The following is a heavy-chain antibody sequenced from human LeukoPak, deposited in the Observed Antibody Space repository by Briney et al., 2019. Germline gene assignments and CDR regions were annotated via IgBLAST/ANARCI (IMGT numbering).Heavy chain of an antibody. CDR2: ISGSGRTT. D-gene: IGHD3-22*01. Sequence: GGSLRLSCAASGFTFRNYALTWVRQAPGKGLEWVSAISGSGRTTYYADSVKGRFTVSRDDSKNTLFLQMNSLRAEDTAVYYCAKAEDGSGYYLPVPDYWGQGTLVTVSS. CDR1: GFTFRNYA. V-gene: IGHV3-23*01. J-gene: IGHJ4*02. CDR3: AKAEDGSGYYLPVPDY.